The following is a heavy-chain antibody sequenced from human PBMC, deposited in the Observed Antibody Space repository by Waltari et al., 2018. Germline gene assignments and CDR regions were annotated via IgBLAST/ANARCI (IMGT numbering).Heavy chain of an antibody. CDR1: GGSISSYY. CDR3: ARGGQQQLEGYWFDP. CDR2: IYYSGST. V-gene: IGHV4-59*01. D-gene: IGHD6-13*01. J-gene: IGHJ5*02. Sequence: QVQLQESGPGLVKPSETLSLTCTVSGGSISSYYWSWIRQPPGKGLEWIGYIYYSGSTNYNPALKSRVTISLETSKNQFSLKLSSVTAADTAVYYCARGGQQQLEGYWFDPWGQGTLVTVSS.